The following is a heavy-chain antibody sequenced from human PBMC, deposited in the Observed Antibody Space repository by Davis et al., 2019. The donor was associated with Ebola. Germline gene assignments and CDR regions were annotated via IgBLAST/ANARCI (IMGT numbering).Heavy chain of an antibody. CDR1: GGSFSGSSFSVSS. V-gene: IGHV4-34*01. Sequence: PSETLSLTCAVYGGSFSGSSFSVSSWNWIRQPPGKGLEWLGEISHSGSTNYNPSLKSRVTISVDTSKNQFSLKLSSVTAADTAVYFCARGRRQQLVRRFDYWGQGTLVTVSS. CDR3: ARGRRQQLVRRFDY. CDR2: ISHSGST. J-gene: IGHJ4*02. D-gene: IGHD6-13*01.